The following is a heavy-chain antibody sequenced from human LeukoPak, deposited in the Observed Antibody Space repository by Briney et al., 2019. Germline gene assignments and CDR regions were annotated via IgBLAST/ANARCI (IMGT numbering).Heavy chain of an antibody. J-gene: IGHJ3*02. V-gene: IGHV1-24*01. CDR1: GYTLTELS. CDR2: FDPEDGET. Sequence: ASVKVSCKVSGYTLTELSMHWVRQAPGKGLEWMGGFDPEDGETIYAQKFQGRVTMTEDTSTDTAYIELSSLRSEDTAVYYCATGLYFDWLVAFDIWGQGTMVTVSS. CDR3: ATGLYFDWLVAFDI. D-gene: IGHD3-9*01.